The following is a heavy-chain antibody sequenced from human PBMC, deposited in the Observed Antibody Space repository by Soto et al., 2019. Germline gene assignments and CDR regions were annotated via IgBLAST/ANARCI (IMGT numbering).Heavy chain of an antibody. CDR2: ISASGDST. D-gene: IGHD3-16*01. V-gene: IGHV3-23*01. CDR1: GFTFSSSA. Sequence: EVRLLESGGGLVQPGGSLRLSCSASGFTFSSSAMGWVRQAPGKGLEWVSSISASGDSTPYADSVKGRFTISRDNSKNTVYQKMNSLRVEDTALYYCAKGGITAPRYYWGQGTLVTVSS. J-gene: IGHJ4*02. CDR3: AKGGITAPRYY.